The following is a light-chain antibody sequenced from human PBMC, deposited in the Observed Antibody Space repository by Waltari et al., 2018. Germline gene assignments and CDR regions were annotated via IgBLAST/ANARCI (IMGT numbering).Light chain of an antibody. CDR2: DAS. Sequence: DIQLTQSKSSLSASVGDRVTLTSQASQDISNYLNWYQQKPGKAPKLLIYDASNLETGVPSRFSGSGSGTDFTFTISSLQPEDIATYYCQQYDNLPMTFGQGTKLEIK. V-gene: IGKV1-33*01. CDR1: QDISNY. J-gene: IGKJ2*01. CDR3: QQYDNLPMT.